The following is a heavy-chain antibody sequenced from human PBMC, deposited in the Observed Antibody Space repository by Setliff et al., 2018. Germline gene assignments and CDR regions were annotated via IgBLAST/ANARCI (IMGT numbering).Heavy chain of an antibody. CDR1: GFTFSSYA. CDR3: ARSLSSGSYWNSRPFYSDY. J-gene: IGHJ4*02. CDR2: INHSGST. V-gene: IGHV4-34*01. Sequence: PGGSLRLSCATSGFTFSSYAMSWVRQAPGKGLEWIGEINHSGSTNYNPSLKTRVTISRDTSKNQLSLELTSVTAADTAVYYCARSLSSGSYWNSRPFYSDYWGQGTLVTVSS. D-gene: IGHD3-10*01.